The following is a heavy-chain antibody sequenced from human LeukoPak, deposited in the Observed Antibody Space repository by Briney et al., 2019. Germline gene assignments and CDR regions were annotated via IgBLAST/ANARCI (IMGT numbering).Heavy chain of an antibody. Sequence: ASVKVSCKASGYTFTSYGISWVRQAPGQGLEWMGWISAYNGNTNYAQKLQGRVTMTTDTSTSTAYMELRSLRSDDTAVYYCAREGFYGSGSYQRYYFDYWGQGTPVTVSS. CDR1: GYTFTSYG. V-gene: IGHV1-18*04. D-gene: IGHD3-10*01. J-gene: IGHJ4*02. CDR2: ISAYNGNT. CDR3: AREGFYGSGSYQRYYFDY.